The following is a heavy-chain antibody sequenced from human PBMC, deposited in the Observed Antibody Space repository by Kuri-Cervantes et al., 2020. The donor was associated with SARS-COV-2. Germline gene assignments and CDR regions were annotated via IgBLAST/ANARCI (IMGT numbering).Heavy chain of an antibody. CDR2: ISSSGSTI. CDR3: ATASGYDYGDY. J-gene: IGHJ4*02. D-gene: IGHD5-12*01. CDR1: GFTFSDYY. Sequence: GESLKISCAASGFTFSDYYMSWIRQAPGKGLEWVSYISSSGSTIYYADSVKGRFTISRDNTKNSLYLQMNSLRAEDTAVYYCATASGYDYGDYWGQGTLVTVSS. V-gene: IGHV3-11*04.